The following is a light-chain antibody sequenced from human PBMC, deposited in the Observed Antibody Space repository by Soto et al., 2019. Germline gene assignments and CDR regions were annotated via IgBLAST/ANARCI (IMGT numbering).Light chain of an antibody. CDR2: AAS. Sequence: EIVMTQSPVTLSVSPGERATFSCRASQSVNSNLAWYQQKPGQAPRLLIFAASTRAPGVPAKFSGSGSETAFTLTISSRQSEDSAVYYCQQYNDWPPKYTFGQGTKLEI. CDR1: QSVNSN. CDR3: QQYNDWPPKYT. J-gene: IGKJ2*01. V-gene: IGKV3-15*01.